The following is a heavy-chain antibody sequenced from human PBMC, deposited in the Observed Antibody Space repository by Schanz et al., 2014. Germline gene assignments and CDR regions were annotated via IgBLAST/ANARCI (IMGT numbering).Heavy chain of an antibody. Sequence: EVQLVESGGGWVQPGGSLRLSCAASGFTFSDYSMNWVRQAPGKGPEWVSYIRSSSTPIYYADSVKGRFTISRDNAKNSLYLQMNSLRAEDTAVYHCARGGPAYYFDDWGQGTLVTVSS. J-gene: IGHJ4*02. CDR2: IRSSSTPI. CDR1: GFTFSDYS. CDR3: ARGGPAYYFDD. V-gene: IGHV3-48*01.